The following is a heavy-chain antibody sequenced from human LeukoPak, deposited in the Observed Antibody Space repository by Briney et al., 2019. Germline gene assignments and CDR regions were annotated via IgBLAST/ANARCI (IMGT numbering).Heavy chain of an antibody. CDR2: ISSSGNTK. V-gene: IGHV3-48*03. D-gene: IGHD3-10*01. CDR3: ARGPSYDSGQPGY. CDR1: GFTFSNYE. Sequence: PGGSLRLSCAASGFTFSNYEMNWVRQAPGKGLEWVSFISSSGNTKYYPDSVKGRFTISRDNAKNSLYLQMNSLRGEDTAVYNCARGPSYDSGQPGYWGQGTLVTVSS. J-gene: IGHJ4*02.